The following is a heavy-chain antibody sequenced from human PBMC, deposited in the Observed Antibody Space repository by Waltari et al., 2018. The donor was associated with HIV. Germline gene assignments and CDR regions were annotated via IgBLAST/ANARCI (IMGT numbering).Heavy chain of an antibody. V-gene: IGHV3-66*01. Sequence: EVQLVESGGGWVQPGGSLRLSCAVFGFTVSNNYISWVRQAPGKGLQWVSVIYSDGSTYSAESVKGKFTSSRDNSRNTVFLQMNSLTAEDTAVYYCARSVTGGHFDYWGQGTLVTVSS. CDR2: IYSDGST. D-gene: IGHD2-21*02. CDR3: ARSVTGGHFDY. J-gene: IGHJ4*02. CDR1: GFTVSNNY.